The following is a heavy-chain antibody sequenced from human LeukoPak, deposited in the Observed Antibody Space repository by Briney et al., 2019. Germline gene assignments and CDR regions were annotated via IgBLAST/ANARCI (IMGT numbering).Heavy chain of an antibody. Sequence: GGSLRLSCVGSGFTSIAYALTWARQAPGKGLEWVSGISGGGVTTYYADSVKGRFTISRDNSKNTVYLQMNSLRVEDTAVYSCARGYCSGGSCSKATDYWGQGTLVTVSS. CDR1: GFTSIAYA. V-gene: IGHV3-23*01. CDR3: ARGYCSGGSCSKATDY. J-gene: IGHJ4*02. D-gene: IGHD2-15*01. CDR2: ISGGGVTT.